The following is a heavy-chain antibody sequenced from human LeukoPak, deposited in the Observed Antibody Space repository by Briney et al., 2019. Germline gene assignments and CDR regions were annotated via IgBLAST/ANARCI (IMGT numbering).Heavy chain of an antibody. V-gene: IGHV4-39*07. Sequence: PSETLSLTCTVSGGSISSSSYYWGWIRQPPGKGLEWIGSIYYSGSTYYNPSLKSRVTISVDTSKNQFSLKLSSVTAADTAVYYCARTLTYSSGWYGDYYYYMDVWGKGTTVTVSS. CDR2: IYYSGST. J-gene: IGHJ6*03. CDR3: ARTLTYSSGWYGDYYYYMDV. CDR1: GGSISSSSYY. D-gene: IGHD6-19*01.